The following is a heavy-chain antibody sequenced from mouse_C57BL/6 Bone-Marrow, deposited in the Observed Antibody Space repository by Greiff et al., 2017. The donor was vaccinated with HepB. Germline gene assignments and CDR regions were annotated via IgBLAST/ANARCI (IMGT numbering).Heavy chain of an antibody. Sequence: VQLQQSGPELVMPGASVELSCKASGYTFTSYWMHWVKQTPGPGLEWIGEIDPSDSYTNYNQKFKGKSTLTVDKSSSTAYMQLSSLTSEDSAVYCCARSYYYGSSPFAYWGQGTLVTVSA. CDR3: ARSYYYGSSPFAY. V-gene: IGHV1-69*01. J-gene: IGHJ3*01. CDR1: GYTFTSYW. CDR2: IDPSDSYT. D-gene: IGHD1-1*01.